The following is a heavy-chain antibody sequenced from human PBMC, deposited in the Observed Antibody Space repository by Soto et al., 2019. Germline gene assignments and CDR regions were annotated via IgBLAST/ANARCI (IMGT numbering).Heavy chain of an antibody. CDR2: INPNTGYT. CDR1: GYTFTSYD. D-gene: IGHD3-16*02. V-gene: IGHV1-8*01. Sequence: VQLVQSGAAMKKPGASVKVSCKASGYTFTSYDINWVRQATGQGLEWMGWINPNTGYTDYAQKFQDRVTMTGNTSITTAYVKLSSLRSEDTAVYYCVRGRVMITFGVVIVIDYWGQGSPVTVSS. J-gene: IGHJ4*02. CDR3: VRGRVMITFGVVIVIDY.